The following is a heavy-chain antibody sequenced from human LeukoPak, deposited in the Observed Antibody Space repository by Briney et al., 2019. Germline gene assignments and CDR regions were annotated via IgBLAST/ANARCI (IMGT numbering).Heavy chain of an antibody. Sequence: GASVKVSCKASGYTFTGYYMHWVRQAPGQGLEWMGWINPNSDNTAYAQKFQGRVTMTKNTSISTAYMELSSLRSDDTAVYYCTRRANGRRYNWFDTWGQGTLVTVSS. D-gene: IGHD2-8*01. CDR2: INPNSDNT. J-gene: IGHJ5*02. CDR3: TRRANGRRYNWFDT. CDR1: GYTFTGYY. V-gene: IGHV1-8*02.